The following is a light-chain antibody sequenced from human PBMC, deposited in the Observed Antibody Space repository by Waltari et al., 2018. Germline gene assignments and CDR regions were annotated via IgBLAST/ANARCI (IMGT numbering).Light chain of an antibody. CDR3: QQYHTALYT. CDR2: KAS. CDR1: QSINYW. J-gene: IGKJ2*01. V-gene: IGKV1-5*03. Sequence: DIQMTQSPSTLSASVGDRVTITCRASQSINYWLAWYQQKPGKAPKLLISKASNLQSGVPSRFSGSGSGTDFTLTISSLQPDDSATYYCQQYHTALYTFGQGTKLEI.